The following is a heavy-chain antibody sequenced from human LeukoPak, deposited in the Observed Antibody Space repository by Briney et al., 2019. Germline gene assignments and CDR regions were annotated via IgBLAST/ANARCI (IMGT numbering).Heavy chain of an antibody. CDR2: IYYSGST. CDR1: GGSISSGDYY. J-gene: IGHJ6*02. V-gene: IGHV4-30-4*01. Sequence: TLSLTCTVSGGSISSGDYYWSWIRQPPGKGLEWIGYIYYSGSTYYNPSLKSRVTISVDTSKNQFSLKLSSVTAADTAVYYCARGVVVVPAAMSYYYYGMDVWGQGTTVTVSS. D-gene: IGHD2-2*01. CDR3: ARGVVVVPAAMSYYYYGMDV.